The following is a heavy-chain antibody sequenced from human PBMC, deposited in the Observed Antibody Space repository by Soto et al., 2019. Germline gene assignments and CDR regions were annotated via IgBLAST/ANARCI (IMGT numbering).Heavy chain of an antibody. Sequence: QVQLVESGGGVVQPGRSLRLSCAASGFTFSSYGMHWVRQAPGKGLEWVAVISYDGSNKYYADSVKGRFTISRDNSKNTLYLQMNSLRAEDTAVYYCATAAHSPYYYYMDVWGKGTTVTVSS. CDR2: ISYDGSNK. J-gene: IGHJ6*03. V-gene: IGHV3-30*03. CDR3: ATAAHSPYYYYMDV. CDR1: GFTFSSYG. D-gene: IGHD5-18*01.